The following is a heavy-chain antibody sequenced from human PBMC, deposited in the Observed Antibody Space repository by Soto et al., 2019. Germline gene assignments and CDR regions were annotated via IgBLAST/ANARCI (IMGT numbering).Heavy chain of an antibody. V-gene: IGHV3-23*01. Sequence: EVLLLDSGGGLVQPGGSLSLSCEASEFTFSNYAMTWVRQAPGKGPEWISTVNNGGGGTYYADSVKGRFTISRDNSKNTLYLQVSSLRAEDTAVYYCAKERLGRGIDYWGQGILVTVSS. D-gene: IGHD3-10*01. CDR3: AKERLGRGIDY. J-gene: IGHJ4*02. CDR2: VNNGGGGT. CDR1: EFTFSNYA.